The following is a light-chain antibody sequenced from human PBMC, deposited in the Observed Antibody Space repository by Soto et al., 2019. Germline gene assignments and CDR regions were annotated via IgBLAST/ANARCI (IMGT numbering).Light chain of an antibody. V-gene: IGLV2-14*03. CDR2: DVN. Sequence: QSALTQPASVSGSPGQSITISCTGTSSDVGAYDYVSWYQHHPGKAPKLMIFDVNNRPSGVSNRFSGSKSGNTASLTISGLQAEDEADYFCSSYTTSSTPPYVFGTGTKVTVL. J-gene: IGLJ1*01. CDR3: SSYTTSSTPPYV. CDR1: SSDVGAYDY.